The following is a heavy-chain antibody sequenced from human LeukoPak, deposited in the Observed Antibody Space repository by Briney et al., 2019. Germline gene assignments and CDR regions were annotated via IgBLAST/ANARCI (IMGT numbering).Heavy chain of an antibody. CDR1: GFTFSSYA. D-gene: IGHD5-12*01. CDR3: ARETYRGYDFC. Sequence: GRSLRLSCAASGFTFSSYAMHWVRQAPGKGLEWVAVISYDGSNKYYADSVKGRFTISRDNSKNTLYLQMNSLRAEDTAVYYCARETYRGYDFCWGQGTLVTVSS. J-gene: IGHJ4*02. CDR2: ISYDGSNK. V-gene: IGHV3-30-3*01.